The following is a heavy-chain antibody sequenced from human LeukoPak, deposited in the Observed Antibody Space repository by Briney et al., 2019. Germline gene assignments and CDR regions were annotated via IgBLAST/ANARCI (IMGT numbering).Heavy chain of an antibody. Sequence: GGSLRLSCAASGFTFSSYGMHWVRQAPGKGLEWVAFIRYDGSNKYYADSVKGRFTISRDNSKNTLYLQMNSLRAEDTAVYYSAKGKGYQLLYAFDIWGQGTMVTVSS. CDR3: AKGKGYQLLYAFDI. D-gene: IGHD2-2*01. V-gene: IGHV3-30*02. CDR2: IRYDGSNK. CDR1: GFTFSSYG. J-gene: IGHJ3*02.